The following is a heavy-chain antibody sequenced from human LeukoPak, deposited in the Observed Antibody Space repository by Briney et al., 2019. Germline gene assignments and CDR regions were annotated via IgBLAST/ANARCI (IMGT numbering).Heavy chain of an antibody. CDR2: ISGSGGST. Sequence: GGSLRLSCAASGSTFSSYSMNWVRQAPGKGLEWVSAISGSGGSTYYADSVKGRFTISRDNSKNTLYLQMNSLRAEDTAVYYCAKASPTNYYFDYWGQGTLVTVSS. CDR3: AKASPTNYYFDY. CDR1: GSTFSSYS. J-gene: IGHJ4*02. V-gene: IGHV3-23*01.